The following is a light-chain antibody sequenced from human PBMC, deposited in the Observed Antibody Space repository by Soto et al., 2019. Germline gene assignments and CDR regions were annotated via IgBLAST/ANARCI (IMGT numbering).Light chain of an antibody. J-gene: IGKJ1*01. CDR2: AAS. Sequence: DIQMTQSPSSLSASVGDRVTITCRASQSIVTYLNWYLQKLGKATKLLIDAASTLQSGARLVFSGSGSGTDFTLTISSLKPEDFANYFCHQTYITLPWPLAQVTK. CDR1: QSIVTY. CDR3: HQTYITLPWP. V-gene: IGKV1-39*01.